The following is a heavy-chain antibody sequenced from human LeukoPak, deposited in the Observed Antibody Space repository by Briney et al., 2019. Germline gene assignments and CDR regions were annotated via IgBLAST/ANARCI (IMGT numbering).Heavy chain of an antibody. CDR2: IYYSGST. V-gene: IGHV4-59*11. Sequence: PSETLSLTCTVSGGSISSHYWSWIWQPPGKGLEWIGYIYYSGSTNYNPSLKSRVTISVDTSKNQFSLKLSSVTAADTAVYYCARFIAAVERYFDYWGQGTLVTVSS. CDR1: GGSISSHY. J-gene: IGHJ4*02. D-gene: IGHD6-13*01. CDR3: ARFIAAVERYFDY.